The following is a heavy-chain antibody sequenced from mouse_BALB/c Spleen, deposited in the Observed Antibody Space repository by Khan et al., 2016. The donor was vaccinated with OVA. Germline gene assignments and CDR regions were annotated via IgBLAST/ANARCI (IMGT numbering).Heavy chain of an antibody. CDR1: GYTFTEYT. J-gene: IGHJ4*01. CDR2: INPKNGVT. V-gene: IGHV1-18*01. Sequence: VQLQQSGPELVKPGASVKISCKTSGYTFTEYTLHWVKQSHGKSLEWIGVINPKNGVTSYNQKFKGKVTLTVDKSSSTAYMEFRSLTSEDSAVYYCARDAGRYWGQGTSVTVSS. CDR3: ARDAGRY.